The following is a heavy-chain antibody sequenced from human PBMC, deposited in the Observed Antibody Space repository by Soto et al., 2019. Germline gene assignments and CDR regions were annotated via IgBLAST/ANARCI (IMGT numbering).Heavy chain of an antibody. V-gene: IGHV3-33*01. CDR1: GFTFSSYG. Sequence: QVQLVESGGGVVQPGRSLRLSCAASGFTFSSYGMHWVRQAPGMGLEWVAVIWYDGSNKYYADSVKGRFTISRDNSKNTLYLQMNSLRAEDTAVYYCARARSPRLSSGNKPRGQRWFDPWGQGTLVTVSS. CDR3: ARARSPRLSSGNKPRGQRWFDP. CDR2: IWYDGSNK. J-gene: IGHJ5*02. D-gene: IGHD5-12*01.